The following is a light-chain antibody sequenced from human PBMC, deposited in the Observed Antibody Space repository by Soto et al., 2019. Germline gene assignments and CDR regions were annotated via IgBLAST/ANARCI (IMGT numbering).Light chain of an antibody. CDR2: DAS. CDR3: QQQGT. CDR1: RFLGSRY. J-gene: IGKJ2*01. V-gene: IGKV3-20*01. Sequence: PGERATLSCRASRFLGSRYVVWYQQKPGQAPRLLIYDASRRATGIPDRFSGSGSATEYTLTISRLEPEDSAVYYCQQQGTFGQGTKLEIK.